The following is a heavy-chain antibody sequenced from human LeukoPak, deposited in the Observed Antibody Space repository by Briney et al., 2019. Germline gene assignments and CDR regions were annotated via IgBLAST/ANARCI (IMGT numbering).Heavy chain of an antibody. CDR2: IIPIFGTA. CDR3: ARLLSIAAPTVGIDY. D-gene: IGHD6-6*01. V-gene: IGHV1-69*13. J-gene: IGHJ4*02. CDR1: GGTFSSYA. Sequence: SVKVSCKASGGTFSSYAISWERQAPGQGLEWMGGIIPIFGTANYAQKFQGRVTITADESTSTAYMELSSLRSEDTAVYYCARLLSIAAPTVGIDYWGQGTLVTVSS.